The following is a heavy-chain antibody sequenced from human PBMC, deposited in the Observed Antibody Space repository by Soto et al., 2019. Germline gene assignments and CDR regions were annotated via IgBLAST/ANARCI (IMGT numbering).Heavy chain of an antibody. CDR2: IYYSGST. CDR1: GGSISSSSYY. CDR3: ARRIKGSIWADYYYYYGMDV. J-gene: IGHJ6*02. D-gene: IGHD2-21*01. V-gene: IGHV4-39*01. Sequence: SETLSLTCTVSGGSISSSSYYWGWIRQPPGKGLEWIGSIYYSGSTYYNPSLKSRVTISVDTSKKQFSLKLSSVTAADTAVYYCARRIKGSIWADYYYYYGMDVWGQGTTVTVSS.